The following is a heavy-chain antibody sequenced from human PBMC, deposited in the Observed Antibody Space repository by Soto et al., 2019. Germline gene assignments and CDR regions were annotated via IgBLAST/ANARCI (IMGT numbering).Heavy chain of an antibody. CDR2: IYWDDDK. D-gene: IGHD2-15*01. V-gene: IGHV2-5*02. Sequence: QITLRESGPTLVKPTQTLTLTCTFSGFSLSTSGVGVGWIRQPPGKALEWLALIYWDDDKRYSPSLNIRLTITKDTSKNQVVLAMTNMDPVDTATYSCAHSIAPRLFDCWGQGTLVTVSS. CDR3: AHSIAPRLFDC. CDR1: GFSLSTSGVG. J-gene: IGHJ4*02.